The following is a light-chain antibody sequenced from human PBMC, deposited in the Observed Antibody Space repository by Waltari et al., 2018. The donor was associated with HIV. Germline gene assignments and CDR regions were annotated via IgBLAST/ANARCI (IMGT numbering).Light chain of an antibody. V-gene: IGKV2-30*01. Sequence: DVVMTQTPVSLLVTLGQSVSVSCKSSQSLESTDGNTYLNWFHLRPGHPPRRLIYKVSKRDSGVPDRFGGSGSGTTFTLNSTAVEAADVGIYFCMQGTHFLSFGGGTKVE. CDR3: MQGTHFLS. J-gene: IGKJ4*01. CDR1: QSLESTDGNTY. CDR2: KVS.